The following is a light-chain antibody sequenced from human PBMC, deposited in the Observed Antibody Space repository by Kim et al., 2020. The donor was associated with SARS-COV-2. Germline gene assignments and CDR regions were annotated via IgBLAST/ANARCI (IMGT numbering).Light chain of an antibody. V-gene: IGKV3-15*01. CDR3: QQYNDWPRT. Sequence: VSPGERVTLSCRATQVISSNLAWYQQKRGQAPRLLIYGASTRATGVPVRFSGSGSGTDFTLTISSLQPEDFAVYYCQQYNDWPRTFGPGTKVDIK. CDR2: GAS. J-gene: IGKJ1*01. CDR1: QVISSN.